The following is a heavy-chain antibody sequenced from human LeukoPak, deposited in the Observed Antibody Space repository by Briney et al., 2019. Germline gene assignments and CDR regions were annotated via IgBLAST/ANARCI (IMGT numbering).Heavy chain of an antibody. Sequence: ASVKVSCKASGYSFTSYGISWVRQAPGQGLEWMGRISAYNGNTDYAQKFQGRVTMTTDTSTSTAYMEVRSLRCDDTAVYYCARAYYGGNRPTDYWGQGTLVTVSS. CDR3: ARAYYGGNRPTDY. CDR2: ISAYNGNT. D-gene: IGHD4-23*01. V-gene: IGHV1-18*01. J-gene: IGHJ4*02. CDR1: GYSFTSYG.